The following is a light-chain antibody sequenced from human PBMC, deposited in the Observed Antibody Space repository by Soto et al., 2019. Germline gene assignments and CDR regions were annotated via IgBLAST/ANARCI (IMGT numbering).Light chain of an antibody. V-gene: IGLV1-44*01. CDR2: RSD. CDR3: AAWDDSRYGVV. Sequence: QSVLTQSPSASGTPGQRVIIACSGSSSNIGSNHVNWYRHLPGAAPKLLIFRSDQRPSGVPDRFSGSMSGTTASLAISGLQSGDEADYYCAAWDDSRYGVVFGGGTKLTVL. J-gene: IGLJ2*01. CDR1: SSNIGSNH.